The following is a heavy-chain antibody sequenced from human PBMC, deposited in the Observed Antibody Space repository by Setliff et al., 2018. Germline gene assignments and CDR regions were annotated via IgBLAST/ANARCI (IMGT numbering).Heavy chain of an antibody. J-gene: IGHJ2*01. CDR2: IKQDGSEK. V-gene: IGHV3-7*01. Sequence: GGSLRLSCAASGFSFRDSWMSWVRQAPGKGLEWVANIKQDGSEKYYVDSVKGRFSISRDNAKNSLYLQMNSLRAEDTAVYYCARYSWWYFDLWGRGTLVTVSS. CDR1: GFSFRDSW. D-gene: IGHD2-21*01. CDR3: ARYSWWYFDL.